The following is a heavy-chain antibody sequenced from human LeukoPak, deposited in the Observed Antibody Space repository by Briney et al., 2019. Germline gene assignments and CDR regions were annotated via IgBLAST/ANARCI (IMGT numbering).Heavy chain of an antibody. Sequence: KSSETLSLTCAVYGGSFSGYYSSWIRQPPGKGLEWIGEINHSGSTNYNPSLKSRVTISVDTSKNQFSLKLSSVTAADTAVYYCATGVLGFRFGHFDLWGRGTLVTVSS. J-gene: IGHJ2*01. CDR3: ATGVLGFRFGHFDL. CDR1: GGSFSGYY. V-gene: IGHV4-34*01. D-gene: IGHD3-16*01. CDR2: INHSGST.